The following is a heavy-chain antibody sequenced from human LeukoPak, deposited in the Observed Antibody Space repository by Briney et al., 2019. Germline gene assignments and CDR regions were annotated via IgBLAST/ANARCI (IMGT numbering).Heavy chain of an antibody. V-gene: IGHV1-8*01. D-gene: IGHD1-1*01. CDR1: GYTFTRHG. Sequence: ASVKVSCKASGYTFTRHGIAWVRQAPGQGLEWMGWMNPNSGNTGYAQKFQGRVTMTRNTSISTAYMELSSLRSEDTAVYYCARGLDNWNGGYYGMDVWGQGTTVTVSS. CDR2: MNPNSGNT. J-gene: IGHJ6*02. CDR3: ARGLDNWNGGYYGMDV.